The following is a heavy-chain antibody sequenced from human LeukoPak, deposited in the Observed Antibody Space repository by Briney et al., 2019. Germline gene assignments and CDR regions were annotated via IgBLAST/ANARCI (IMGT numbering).Heavy chain of an antibody. CDR2: INPSGGST. D-gene: IGHD6-19*01. J-gene: IGHJ6*02. CDR1: GYTFTSYY. Sequence: ASVKVSCKASGYTFTSYYMHWVRQAPGRGLEWMGIINPSGGSTSYAQKFQGRVTMTRDTSTSTVYMELSSLRSEDTAVYYCARSLGSSEGYYYYGMDVWGQGTTVTVSS. V-gene: IGHV1-46*01. CDR3: ARSLGSSEGYYYYGMDV.